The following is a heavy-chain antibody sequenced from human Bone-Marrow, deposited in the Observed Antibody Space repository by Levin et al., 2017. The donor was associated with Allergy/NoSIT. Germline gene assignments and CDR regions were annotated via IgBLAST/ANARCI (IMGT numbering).Heavy chain of an antibody. V-gene: IGHV1-18*01. CDR2: ISAYNGNT. CDR1: GYTFTSYG. J-gene: IGHJ4*02. D-gene: IGHD5-18*01. Sequence: ASVKVSCKASGYTFTSYGISWVRQAPGQGLEWMGWISAYNGNTNYAQKLQGRVTMTTDTSTSTAYMELRSLRSDDTAVYYCARDLGRGYSYGYRDYWGQGTLVTVSS. CDR3: ARDLGRGYSYGYRDY.